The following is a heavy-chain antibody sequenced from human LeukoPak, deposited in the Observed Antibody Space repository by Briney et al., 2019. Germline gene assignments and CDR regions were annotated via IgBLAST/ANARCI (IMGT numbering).Heavy chain of an antibody. CDR1: GFTFSSYA. J-gene: IGHJ4*02. D-gene: IGHD6-19*01. CDR3: AKSLMEPPQWLVLSHFDY. V-gene: IGHV3-23*01. CDR2: ISGSGGST. Sequence: GGSLRFSCAASGFTFSSYAMSWVRQAPGKGLEWVSVISGSGGSTYYADSVKGRFTNSRDNSKYTLYLQMNSLRAEDTAAYCCAKSLMEPPQWLVLSHFDYWGQGTLVTVSS.